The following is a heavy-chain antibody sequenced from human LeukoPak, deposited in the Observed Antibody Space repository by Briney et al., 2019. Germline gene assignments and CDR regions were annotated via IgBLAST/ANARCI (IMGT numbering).Heavy chain of an antibody. Sequence: PGGSLRLSCSASGFTFSTYAMHWVRQAPGKGLEYVSAISSNGDNTYYADSVKGRFSISRDNSRNTLYLQMSSLRAEDTAVYYCVKVFWSGYYDYWGQGTLVIVSS. CDR3: VKVFWSGYYDY. CDR2: ISSNGDNT. CDR1: GFTFSTYA. J-gene: IGHJ4*02. D-gene: IGHD3-3*01. V-gene: IGHV3-64D*09.